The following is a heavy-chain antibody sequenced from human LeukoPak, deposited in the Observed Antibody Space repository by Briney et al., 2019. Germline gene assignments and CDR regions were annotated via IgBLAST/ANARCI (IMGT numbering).Heavy chain of an antibody. J-gene: IGHJ4*02. CDR1: GGSLSSYY. CDR3: AGHHPRNTVDF. Sequence: SETLSLTCTVSGGSLSSYYWSWIRQPPGKGLEWIAYISDIGSINYNPSLKSRVTISLDTSKNQFSLKLSSVTAADTAVYYCAGHHPRNTVDFWGQGTLATVSS. V-gene: IGHV4-59*08. D-gene: IGHD2/OR15-2a*01. CDR2: ISDIGSI.